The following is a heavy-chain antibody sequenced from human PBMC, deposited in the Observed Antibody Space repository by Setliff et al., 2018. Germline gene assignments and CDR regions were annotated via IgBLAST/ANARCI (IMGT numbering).Heavy chain of an antibody. CDR3: ARLIGYSYGYYYHYVDV. CDR1: GASISSHA. V-gene: IGHV4-4*08. Sequence: ETLSLTCNVSGASISSHAWSWIRQPPGKRLEYIGYLYTSGSTNYNPSLKSRVTMSVDTSKNQLSLKLTFVTAADTAIYYCARLIGYSYGYYYHYVDVWGKGTTVTVSS. J-gene: IGHJ6*03. CDR2: LYTSGST. D-gene: IGHD5-18*01.